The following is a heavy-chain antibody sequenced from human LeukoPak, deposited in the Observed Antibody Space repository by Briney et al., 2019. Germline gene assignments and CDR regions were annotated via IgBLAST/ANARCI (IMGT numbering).Heavy chain of an antibody. D-gene: IGHD4-11*01. CDR1: GDSISSYY. CDR3: ARGTTVTDY. J-gene: IGHJ4*02. CDR2: IYYSGGT. Sequence: SETLSLTCTVSGDSISSYYWSWIRQPPGKGLEWIGYIYYSGGTNYNPSLKSRVTISVDTSKNQFSLKLSSVTAADTAVYYCARGTTVTDYWGQGTLVAVSS. V-gene: IGHV4-59*01.